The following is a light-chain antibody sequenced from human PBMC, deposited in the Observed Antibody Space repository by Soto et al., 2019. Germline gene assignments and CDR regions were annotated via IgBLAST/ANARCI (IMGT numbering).Light chain of an antibody. J-gene: IGKJ1*01. Sequence: DIQMTQSPSSLCASVGYRVTMTCLASQSISSYLNWYQQKPGKAPKLLIYAASSLQSGVPPRFSGSGSGTDFTLTISSLQPEDFATYYCQQSYSTPRTFGQGTKVDIK. V-gene: IGKV1-39*01. CDR3: QQSYSTPRT. CDR1: QSISSY. CDR2: AAS.